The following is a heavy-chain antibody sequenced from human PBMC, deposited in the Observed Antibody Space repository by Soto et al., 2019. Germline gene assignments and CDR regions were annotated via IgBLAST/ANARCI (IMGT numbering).Heavy chain of an antibody. J-gene: IGHJ6*02. Sequence: PSETLSLTCTVSGGSISSSSYYWGWIRQPPGKGLEWIGSIYYSGSTYYNPSLKSRVTISVDTSKNQFSLKLSSVTAADTAVYYCARKPAAIGLLYYYYGMDVWGQGTTVTVSS. V-gene: IGHV4-39*01. CDR3: ARKPAAIGLLYYYYGMDV. D-gene: IGHD2-2*01. CDR1: GGSISSSSYY. CDR2: IYYSGST.